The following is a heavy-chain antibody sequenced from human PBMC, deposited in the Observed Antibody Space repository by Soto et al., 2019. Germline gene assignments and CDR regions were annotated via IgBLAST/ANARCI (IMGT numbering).Heavy chain of an antibody. J-gene: IGHJ5*02. V-gene: IGHV3-23*01. D-gene: IGHD2-21*01. CDR2: ITGSGGST. CDR1: GFTFSSYA. Sequence: GGSLRLSCAASGFTFSSYAMDWVRQAPGKGLEWVSAITGSGGSTYCADSVKGRFTISRDNSKNMLYLQMNSLRAEDTAVYYCAKRHYSPDDTWGQGTLVTVSS. CDR3: AKRHYSPDDT.